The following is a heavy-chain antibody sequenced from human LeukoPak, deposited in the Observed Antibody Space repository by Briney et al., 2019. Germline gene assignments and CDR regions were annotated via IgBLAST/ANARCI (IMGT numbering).Heavy chain of an antibody. Sequence: PSETLSLTCTVSSGSISSGSYYWSWIRQPARKGLEWIGRIYTSGSTNYNPSLKSRVTISVDTSKNQFSLKLSSVTAADTAVYYCASSVTPGDYNFDYYYGMDVWGQGTTVTVSS. D-gene: IGHD1-1*01. CDR3: ASSVTPGDYNFDYYYGMDV. J-gene: IGHJ6*02. CDR1: SGSISSGSYY. CDR2: IYTSGST. V-gene: IGHV4-61*02.